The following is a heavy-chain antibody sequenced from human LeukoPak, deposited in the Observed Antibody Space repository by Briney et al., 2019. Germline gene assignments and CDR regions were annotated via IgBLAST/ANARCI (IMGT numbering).Heavy chain of an antibody. CDR2: ISSSSSYI. Sequence: GGSLRLSCAASGFTFSSYSMNWVRQAPGKGLEWVSSISSSSSYIYYADSVKGRFTISRDNAKNSPYLQMNSLRAEDTAVYYCARDIGGDGGDCCPGGYFDLWGRGTLVTVSS. D-gene: IGHD2-21*02. V-gene: IGHV3-21*01. CDR1: GFTFSSYS. J-gene: IGHJ2*01. CDR3: ARDIGGDGGDCCPGGYFDL.